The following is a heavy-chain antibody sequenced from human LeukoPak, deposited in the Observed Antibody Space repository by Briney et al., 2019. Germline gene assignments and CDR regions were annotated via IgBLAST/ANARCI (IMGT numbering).Heavy chain of an antibody. CDR1: GYTFTGYY. CDR3: ARVKLFSNGWDYDY. D-gene: IGHD3-22*01. Sequence: ASVKVSCKASGYTFTGYYMHWVRQAPGQGLEWMGWINPNSGGTHTAQTFQGRVTVTRDTSISTVYMELSRLRFDDTAVCCCARVKLFSNGWDYDYWAQGTVVSVSS. J-gene: IGHJ4*02. V-gene: IGHV1-2*02. CDR2: INPNSGGT.